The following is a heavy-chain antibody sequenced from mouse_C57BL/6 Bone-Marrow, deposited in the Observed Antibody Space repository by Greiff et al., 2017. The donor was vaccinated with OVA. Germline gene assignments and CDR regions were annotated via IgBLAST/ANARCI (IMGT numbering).Heavy chain of an antibody. CDR2: ISDGGSYT. J-gene: IGHJ4*01. V-gene: IGHV5-4*01. CDR1: GFTFSSYA. CDR3: ARDEAYYSFYYAMDY. Sequence: VQLKESGGGLVKPGGSLKLSCAASGFTFSSYAMSWVRQTPEKRLEWVATISDGGSYTYYPDNVKGRFTISRDNAKNNLYLQMSHLKSEDTAMYYCARDEAYYSFYYAMDYWGQGTSVTVSS. D-gene: IGHD2-12*01.